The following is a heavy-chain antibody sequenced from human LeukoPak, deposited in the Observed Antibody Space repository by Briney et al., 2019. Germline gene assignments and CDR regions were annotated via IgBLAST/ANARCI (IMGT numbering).Heavy chain of an antibody. J-gene: IGHJ3*02. Sequence: SVKVSCKASRGTFSSYAISWVRQAPGQGLEWMEGIIPIFGTANYAQKFQGRVTITADESTSTAYMEPSSLRSEDTAVYYWAREVLRGWDKDAFDIWGQGTMVTVSS. CDR3: AREVLRGWDKDAFDI. CDR1: RGTFSSYA. CDR2: IIPIFGTA. D-gene: IGHD6-19*01. V-gene: IGHV1-69*01.